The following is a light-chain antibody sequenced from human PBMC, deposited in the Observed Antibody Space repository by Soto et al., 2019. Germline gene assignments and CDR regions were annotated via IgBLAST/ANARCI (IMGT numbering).Light chain of an antibody. CDR1: NIGSES. Sequence: SYALTQPPSVSVAPGQTARMTCGGNNIGSESVHWYQQRPGQAPVLVVYDDSDRPSGIPERFSGSNSANTATLTISRVEAGDEADYYCQVWYSSTDLYVFGSGTKVTVL. CDR2: DDS. V-gene: IGLV3-21*02. CDR3: QVWYSSTDLYV. J-gene: IGLJ1*01.